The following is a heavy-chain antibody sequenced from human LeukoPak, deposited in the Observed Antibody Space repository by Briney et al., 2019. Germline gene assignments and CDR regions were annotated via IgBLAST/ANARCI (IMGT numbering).Heavy chain of an antibody. CDR3: ARESDSSGYYDY. D-gene: IGHD3-22*01. CDR2: ISSSSTYT. V-gene: IGHV3-11*06. Sequence: GGSLRLSFAASGFSFSNFYMSWIRQAPGKGLEWVSYISSSSTYTNSADSVRGRFTISRDNAKNSLYLQMNSLRVEDTAVYYCARESDSSGYYDYWGQGTLVTVSS. J-gene: IGHJ4*02. CDR1: GFSFSNFY.